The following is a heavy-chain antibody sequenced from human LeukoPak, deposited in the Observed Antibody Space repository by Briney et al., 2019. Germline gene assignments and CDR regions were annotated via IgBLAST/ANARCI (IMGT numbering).Heavy chain of an antibody. Sequence: SETLSLTCTVSGGSIGSYYWSWIRQPPGKGLEWTGYIYYSGSTNYNPSLKSRVTISVDTSKNQFSLKLSSVTAADTAVYYCARSLKGAGMDVWGKGTTVTVSS. V-gene: IGHV4-59*01. CDR2: IYYSGST. J-gene: IGHJ6*04. CDR3: ARSLKGAGMDV. D-gene: IGHD3-16*01. CDR1: GGSIGSYY.